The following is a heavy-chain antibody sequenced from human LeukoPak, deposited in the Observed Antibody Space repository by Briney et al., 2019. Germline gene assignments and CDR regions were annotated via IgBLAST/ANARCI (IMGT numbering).Heavy chain of an antibody. CDR2: IYTSGST. Sequence: SETLSLTCTVSGGSISSGSYYWSWIRQPAGTGLEWIGRIYTSGSTNYNPSLKSRVTISVDTSKNQFSLKLSSVTAADTAVYYCARDLVVVVPAAMSSYYYYMDVWGKGTTVTISS. V-gene: IGHV4-61*02. J-gene: IGHJ6*03. D-gene: IGHD2-2*01. CDR1: GGSISSGSYY. CDR3: ARDLVVVVPAAMSSYYYYMDV.